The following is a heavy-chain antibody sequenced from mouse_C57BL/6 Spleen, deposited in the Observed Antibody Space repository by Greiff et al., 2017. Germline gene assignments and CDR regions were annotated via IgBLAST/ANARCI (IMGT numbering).Heavy chain of an antibody. CDR3: TTGITTVVASFDY. Sequence: VQLKESGAELVRPGASVKLSCTASGFNIIDDYMHWVKQRPEQGLEWIGWIDPENGDTEYASKFQGKATITADTSSNTAYLQLSSLTSEDTAVYYCTTGITTVVASFDYWGQGTTLTVSS. V-gene: IGHV14-4*01. D-gene: IGHD1-1*01. CDR1: GFNIIDDY. CDR2: IDPENGDT. J-gene: IGHJ2*01.